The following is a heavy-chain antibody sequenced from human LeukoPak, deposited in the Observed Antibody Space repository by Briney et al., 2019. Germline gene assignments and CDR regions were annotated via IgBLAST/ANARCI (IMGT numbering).Heavy chain of an antibody. Sequence: GSLRLSCAASGFTFSSYAMSWVRQAPGKGLEWVSAISGSGGSTYYADSVKGRFTISRDNAKNSLYLQMNSLRAEDTAVYYCAREEYGGYDFDYWGQGTLVTVSS. J-gene: IGHJ4*02. CDR1: GFTFSSYA. V-gene: IGHV3-23*01. CDR3: AREEYGGYDFDY. D-gene: IGHD5-12*01. CDR2: ISGSGGST.